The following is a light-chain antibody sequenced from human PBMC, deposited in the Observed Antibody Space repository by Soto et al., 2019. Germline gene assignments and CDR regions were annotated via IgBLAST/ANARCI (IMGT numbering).Light chain of an antibody. CDR3: HQYCYGVDN. V-gene: IGKV3-20*01. Sequence: ELVLTQSPGTLSLSPGERATLSCRASQSVRNNSLAWYQQQPGQAPRLLLIGTSSRATGIPDRFSGSGSGTDFTLTISRLAPEDSEVYIWHQYCYGVDNFGQGNKLEIK. J-gene: IGKJ2*01. CDR2: GTS. CDR1: QSVRNNS.